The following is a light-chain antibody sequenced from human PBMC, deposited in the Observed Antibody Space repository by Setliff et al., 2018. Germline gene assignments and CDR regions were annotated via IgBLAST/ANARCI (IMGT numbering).Light chain of an antibody. Sequence: LTQPPSVPVAPGKTARITCGGNNIGGKSGNWYQQKPGQAPVLVIYYDSDRPSGIPERFFGSNSGNTATLTISRVEAGDEADYYCQVWDSGSEHYVFGTGTKV. CDR3: QVWDSGSEHYV. CDR2: YDS. CDR1: NIGGKS. J-gene: IGLJ1*01. V-gene: IGLV3-21*04.